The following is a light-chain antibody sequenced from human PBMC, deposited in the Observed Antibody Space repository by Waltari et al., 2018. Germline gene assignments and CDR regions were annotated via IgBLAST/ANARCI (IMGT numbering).Light chain of an antibody. CDR3: SSYTSSSTPVV. Sequence: QSALTQPASVSGSPGQSITISCTGTSSDVGGYNYVSWYQQHPGKAPKLMIYEVSNRPSAVSKRFSGSKSGNTASLTISGLQAEDEADYYCSSYTSSSTPVVFGGGTKLTVL. CDR2: EVS. J-gene: IGLJ2*01. CDR1: SSDVGGYNY. V-gene: IGLV2-14*01.